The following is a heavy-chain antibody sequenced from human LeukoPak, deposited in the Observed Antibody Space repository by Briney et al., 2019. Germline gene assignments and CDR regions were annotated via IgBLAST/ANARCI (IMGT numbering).Heavy chain of an antibody. CDR1: GFTFSSYA. D-gene: IGHD1-26*01. CDR3: ARGVGATTFDY. Sequence: QPGGSLRLSCAASGFTFSSYAMHWVRQAPGKGLEWVAVISYDGSNKYYADSVKGRFTISRDNSKNTLYLQMNSLRAEDTAVYYCARGVGATTFDYWGQGTLVTVSS. J-gene: IGHJ4*02. CDR2: ISYDGSNK. V-gene: IGHV3-30-3*01.